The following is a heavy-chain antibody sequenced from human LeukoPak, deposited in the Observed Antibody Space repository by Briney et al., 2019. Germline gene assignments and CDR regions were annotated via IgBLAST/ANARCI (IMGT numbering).Heavy chain of an antibody. CDR1: GFTLSSYS. J-gene: IGHJ4*02. CDR2: ISSSSSYI. V-gene: IGHV3-21*01. D-gene: IGHD5-18*01. CDR3: ARNSYGSTYYFDY. Sequence: GGSLRLSCAASGFTLSSYSMNWVRQAPGKGLEWVSCISSSSSYIYYADSVKGRFTISRDNAKNSLYLQMNSLRAEDTAAYYCARNSYGSTYYFDYWGQGTLVTVSS.